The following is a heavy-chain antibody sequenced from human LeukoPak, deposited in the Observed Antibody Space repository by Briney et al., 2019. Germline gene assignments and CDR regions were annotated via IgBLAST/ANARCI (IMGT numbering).Heavy chain of an antibody. Sequence: SETLSLTCAVYGGSFSGYYLSWVRQPPGKGLEWIGEINHSGSTKYNPSLKSRGTISVNTSKNQFSLKLRSGDAAATAVYYCARLIVGATAFDFWGQGTLVTVSS. D-gene: IGHD1-26*01. CDR3: ARLIVGATAFDF. V-gene: IGHV4-34*01. CDR1: GGSFSGYY. CDR2: INHSGST. J-gene: IGHJ4*02.